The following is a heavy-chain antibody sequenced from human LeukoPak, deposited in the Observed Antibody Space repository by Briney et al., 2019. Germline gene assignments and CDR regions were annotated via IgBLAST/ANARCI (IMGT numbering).Heavy chain of an antibody. Sequence: SETLSLTCTVSGGSISSYYWGWIRQPPGKGLEWIGYIYTSGSTNYNPSPKSRVTISVDTSKNQFSLKLSSVTAADTAVYYCARRAGAYYYYYMDVWGKGTTVTVSS. J-gene: IGHJ6*03. D-gene: IGHD6-19*01. V-gene: IGHV4-4*09. CDR1: GGSISSYY. CDR3: ARRAGAYYYYYMDV. CDR2: IYTSGST.